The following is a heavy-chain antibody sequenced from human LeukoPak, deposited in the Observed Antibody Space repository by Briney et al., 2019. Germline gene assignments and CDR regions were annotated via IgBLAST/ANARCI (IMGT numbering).Heavy chain of an antibody. CDR1: GFTFSTYG. J-gene: IGHJ4*02. CDR2: ISSSGDST. D-gene: IGHD6-13*01. CDR3: VRLTAAGRRTDFDY. V-gene: IGHV3-23*01. Sequence: GGSLRLSCAASGFTFSTYGMSWVRQAPGKGLEWVSAISSSGDSTYYADSVKGRFTISRDNSKNTLYLQMNSLRTEDTAVYYCVRLTAAGRRTDFDYWGQGTLVTVSS.